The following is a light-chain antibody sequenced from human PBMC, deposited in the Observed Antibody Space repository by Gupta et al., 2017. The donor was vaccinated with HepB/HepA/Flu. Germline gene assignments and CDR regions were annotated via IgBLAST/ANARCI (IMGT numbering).Light chain of an antibody. CDR3: QPYASSLGGV. CDR1: SSNIGAGYD. J-gene: IGLJ3*02. CDR2: GNS. V-gene: IGLV1-40*01. Sequence: QSVLTQPPSVSGAPGQRVTISCTGSSSNIGAGYDVHWYQQLPGTAPKLLIYGNSNRPSGVPDRFPGSRSGPSAPLPITGLKAGMGADNSCQPYASSLGGVFGGGTK.